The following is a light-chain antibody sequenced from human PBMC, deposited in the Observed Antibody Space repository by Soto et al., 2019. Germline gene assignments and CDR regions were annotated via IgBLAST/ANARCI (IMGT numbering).Light chain of an antibody. J-gene: IGKJ2*01. V-gene: IGKV1-5*03. CDR3: QQYNSYSPNT. Sequence: DIQMTQSPSTLSASVGDRVTITCRASQRISRWLAWYHQKPGKAPKLLIYKASSLESGVPSRFSGSGSGTEFLLTSSSLQPDEFASYYCQQYNSYSPNTFGQGTKLEIK. CDR2: KAS. CDR1: QRISRW.